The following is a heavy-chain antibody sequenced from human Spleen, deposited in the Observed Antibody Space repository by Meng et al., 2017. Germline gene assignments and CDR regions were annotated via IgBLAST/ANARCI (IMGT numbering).Heavy chain of an antibody. CDR3: ARDDNGAPDY. D-gene: IGHD1-14*01. CDR2: MNTKTGNP. Sequence: QVHLVQSGSELKKPGASVKVSCKASGHTFTNYGVNWVRQAPGQGLEWMGWMNTKTGNPTYAQGFTGRFVFSLDTSVSTAYLQISSLKAEDTAMYYCARDDNGAPDYWGQGTLVTVSS. J-gene: IGHJ4*02. CDR1: GHTFTNYG. V-gene: IGHV7-4-1*02.